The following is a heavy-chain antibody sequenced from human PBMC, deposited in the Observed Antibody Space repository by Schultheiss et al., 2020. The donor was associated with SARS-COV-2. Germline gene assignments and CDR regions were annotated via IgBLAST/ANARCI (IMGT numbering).Heavy chain of an antibody. CDR3: AKDLSPSMDAGFDI. CDR1: GFTFDDYA. D-gene: IGHD6-6*01. J-gene: IGHJ3*02. CDR2: ISWNSGSI. V-gene: IGHV3-9*01. Sequence: GGSLRLSCAASGFTFDDYAMHWVRQAPGKGLEWVSGISWNSGSIGYADSVKGRFTISRDNAKNSLYLQMNSLRPEDTALYYCAKDLSPSMDAGFDIWGQGTTVTVSS.